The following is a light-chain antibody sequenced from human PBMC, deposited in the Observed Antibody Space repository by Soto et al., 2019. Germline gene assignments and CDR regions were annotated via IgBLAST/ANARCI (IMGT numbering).Light chain of an antibody. Sequence: QSVLTQPPSASGSPGQSVAISCTGTSSDVGGYNYVSWYQQHPGKAPKLMIYEVNKRPSGVPDRFSGSKSGNTASLTVSGLQAEDEADYYCSSYTITNTLVFGSGTKLTVL. V-gene: IGLV2-8*01. CDR2: EVN. J-gene: IGLJ1*01. CDR3: SSYTITNTLV. CDR1: SSDVGGYNY.